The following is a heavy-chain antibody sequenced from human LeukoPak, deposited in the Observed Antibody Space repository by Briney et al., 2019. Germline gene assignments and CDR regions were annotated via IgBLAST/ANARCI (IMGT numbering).Heavy chain of an antibody. D-gene: IGHD3-16*01. CDR1: GFTFSSYS. CDR2: ISSSSSYI. V-gene: IGHV3-21*01. J-gene: IGHJ4*02. Sequence: GGSLRLSCAASGFTFSSYSMNWVRQAPRKGLEWVSSISSSSSYIYYADSVKGRFTISSDTAENSVFLQMNNLRAEDTAVYYCARGRILGLESFFDLWGQGTLVTVSS. CDR3: ARGRILGLESFFDL.